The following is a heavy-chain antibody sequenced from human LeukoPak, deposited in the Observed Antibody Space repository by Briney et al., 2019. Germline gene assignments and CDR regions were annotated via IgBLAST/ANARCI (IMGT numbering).Heavy chain of an antibody. CDR2: IDTNTGNP. D-gene: IGHD1-7*01. CDR3: ARGTTGYYGMDV. J-gene: IGHJ6*04. V-gene: IGHV7-4-1*01. CDR1: TDTFTTNI. Sequence: ASVKVSCKASTDTFTTNIMNWVRQAPGQGPEWMGWIDTNTGNPTYAQGFTGRFVFSFDTSVSTAYLHISSLEAEDTAVYYCARGTTGYYGMDVWGKGTTVIVS.